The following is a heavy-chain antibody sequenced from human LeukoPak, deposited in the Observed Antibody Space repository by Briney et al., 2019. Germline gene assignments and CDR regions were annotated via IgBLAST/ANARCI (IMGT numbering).Heavy chain of an antibody. J-gene: IGHJ4*02. CDR1: GITLSNYG. D-gene: IGHD4-17*01. V-gene: IGHV3-23*01. Sequence: GRSLRLSCAVSGITLSNYGMSWVRQAPGKGPEWVAGISGSGGSAYYADAVKGRFTISRDNSKNTLYLQMNSLRAEDTAVYYCARGPRYGDYGHFDYWGQGTLVTVSS. CDR2: ISGSGGSA. CDR3: ARGPRYGDYGHFDY.